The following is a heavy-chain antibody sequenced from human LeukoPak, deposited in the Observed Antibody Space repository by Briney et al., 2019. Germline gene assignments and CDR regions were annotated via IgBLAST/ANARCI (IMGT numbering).Heavy chain of an antibody. Sequence: SETLSLTCTVSGGSISSSSYHWGWIRQPPGQGLEWIGSIYYSGTTVYNPTLRRRVNMSVDPSKDQFSLKWSSVTAADTALYYCARLSTAHVAAAGTGFDYWGQGTLVPVCS. CDR3: ARLSTAHVAAAGTGFDY. D-gene: IGHD6-13*01. CDR1: GGSISSSSYH. J-gene: IGHJ4*02. CDR2: IYYSGTT. V-gene: IGHV4-39*01.